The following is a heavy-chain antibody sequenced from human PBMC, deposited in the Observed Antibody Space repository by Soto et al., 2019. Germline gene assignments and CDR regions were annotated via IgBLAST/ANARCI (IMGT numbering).Heavy chain of an antibody. J-gene: IGHJ4*02. Sequence: SETLSLTCTVSGGSISSGGYYWSWIRQHPGKGLEWIGYIYYSGSTYYNPSLKSRVTISVETSKNQFSLKLSSVTAADTAVYYCARTPVVPAPGYYFDYWGQGTLVTVSS. D-gene: IGHD2-2*01. CDR3: ARTPVVPAPGYYFDY. V-gene: IGHV4-31*03. CDR1: GGSISSGGYY. CDR2: IYYSGST.